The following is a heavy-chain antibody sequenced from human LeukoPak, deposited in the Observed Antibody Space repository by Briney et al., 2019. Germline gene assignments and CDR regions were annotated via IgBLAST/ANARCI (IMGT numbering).Heavy chain of an antibody. D-gene: IGHD3-22*01. CDR2: ISSSSSYI. V-gene: IGHV3-21*04. CDR3: AKDPTYYYDSSGYYYPLSYFDY. J-gene: IGHJ4*02. Sequence: GSLRLSCAASGFTFSSYSMNWVRQAPGKGLEWVSSISSSSSYIYYADSVKGRFTISRDNAKNSLYLQMNSLRAEDTAVYYCAKDPTYYYDSSGYYYPLSYFDYWGQGTLVTVSS. CDR1: GFTFSSYS.